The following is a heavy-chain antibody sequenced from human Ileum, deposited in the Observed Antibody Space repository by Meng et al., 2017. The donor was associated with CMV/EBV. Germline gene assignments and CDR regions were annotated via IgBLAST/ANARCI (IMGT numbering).Heavy chain of an antibody. V-gene: IGHV4-34*01. D-gene: IGHD5-24*01. J-gene: IGHJ4*02. CDR2: INHSGST. Sequence: QVQRRQWGAGLLKASETLSLPCAVYGGSFSGYYWSWIRQPPGKGLEWIGEINHSGSTNYNPSLKSRVTISVDTSKNQFSLKLSSVTAADTAVYYCARGRRDGYNNPPLDYWGQGTLVTVSS. CDR1: GGSFSGYY. CDR3: ARGRRDGYNNPPLDY.